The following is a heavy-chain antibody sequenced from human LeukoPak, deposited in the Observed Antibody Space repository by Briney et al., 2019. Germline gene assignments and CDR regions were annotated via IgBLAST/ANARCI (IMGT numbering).Heavy chain of an antibody. V-gene: IGHV4-34*01. D-gene: IGHD3-10*01. CDR3: ARFSPGSYHNLDY. J-gene: IGHJ4*02. Sequence: PSETLSLTCAVYGGSFSGYYWSWIRQPPGKGLEWIGEINHRGRTNYNPSLKRRVTMSADTSKNQFSLNLRSVTAADTAIYYCARFSPGSYHNLDYWGQGILVTVSS. CDR1: GGSFSGYY. CDR2: INHRGRT.